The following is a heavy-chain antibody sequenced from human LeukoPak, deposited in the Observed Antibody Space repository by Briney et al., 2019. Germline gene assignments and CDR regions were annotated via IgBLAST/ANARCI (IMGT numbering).Heavy chain of an antibody. V-gene: IGHV1-2*02. Sequence: ASVKDSCKVSGYPFSVYYLHWLRQAPRQGFEWMGWINPNNGDTRYAERFQGRVTMTRDTSLTTVYMDLSSLISDDTAVYYCARGPRHGGFDYWGQGSLVTVSS. CDR1: GYPFSVYY. D-gene: IGHD4-23*01. CDR3: ARGPRHGGFDY. J-gene: IGHJ4*02. CDR2: INPNNGDT.